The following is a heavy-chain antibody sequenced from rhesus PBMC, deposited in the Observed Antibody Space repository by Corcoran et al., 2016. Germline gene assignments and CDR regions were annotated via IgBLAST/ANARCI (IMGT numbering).Heavy chain of an antibody. CDR2: IYGSGGDP. D-gene: IGHD3-22*01. Sequence: QVQLQESGPGLVKPSETLSLTCAVSGGSISSNYWSWIRQPPGKGLEWIGRIYGSGGDPDYNPPPKRRVTISTYTAKNQVSLKLSSGTAADTAVYYCARNRRSDLDYWGQGVLVTVSS. J-gene: IGHJ4*01. CDR1: GGSISSNY. CDR3: ARNRRSDLDY. V-gene: IGHV4-160*01.